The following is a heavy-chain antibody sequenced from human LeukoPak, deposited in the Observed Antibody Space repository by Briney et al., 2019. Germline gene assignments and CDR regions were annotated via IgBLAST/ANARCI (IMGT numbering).Heavy chain of an antibody. CDR1: GYTFTGYY. D-gene: IGHD3-22*01. Sequence: EASVKVSCKASGYTFTGYYMHWVRQAPGQGLEWMGWINPNSGGTNYAQKFQGRVTMTRDTSISTAYMELSRLRSDDTAVYYCARGGLPHHYYYMHVWGKGTTVTVSS. CDR2: INPNSGGT. V-gene: IGHV1-2*02. J-gene: IGHJ6*03. CDR3: ARGGLPHHYYYMHV.